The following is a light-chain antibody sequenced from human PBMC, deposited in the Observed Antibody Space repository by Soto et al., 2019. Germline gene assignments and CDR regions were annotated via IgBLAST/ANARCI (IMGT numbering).Light chain of an antibody. J-gene: IGKJ4*01. CDR2: GAS. CDR3: QQAQTFPLT. CDR1: QGISSSW. Sequence: DIQMTQSPSSVSASVGDRVTITCRASQGISSSWLAWYQQKPGKAPNLLIYGASSLQSGVPSRFSGSGSATDFTLTISSLQPEDFATYYCQQAQTFPLTFGGGTKVDI. V-gene: IGKV1-12*01.